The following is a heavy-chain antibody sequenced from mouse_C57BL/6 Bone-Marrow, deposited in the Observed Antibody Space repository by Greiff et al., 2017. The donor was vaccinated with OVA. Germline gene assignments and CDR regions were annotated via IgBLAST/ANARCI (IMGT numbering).Heavy chain of an antibody. CDR2: IYPRSGNT. J-gene: IGHJ2*01. CDR3: ARPPRYYSNPYYFDY. CDR1: GYTFTSYG. Sequence: VQLQQSGAELARPGASVKLSCKASGYTFTSYGISWVKQRTGQGLEWIGEIYPRSGNTYYNEKFKGKAPLTADKSSSTAYMELRSLTSEDSAVYFCARPPRYYSNPYYFDYWGQGTTLTVSS. D-gene: IGHD2-5*01. V-gene: IGHV1-81*01.